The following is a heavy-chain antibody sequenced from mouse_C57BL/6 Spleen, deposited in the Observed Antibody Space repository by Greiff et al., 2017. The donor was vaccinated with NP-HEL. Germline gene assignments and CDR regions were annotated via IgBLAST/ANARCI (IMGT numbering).Heavy chain of an antibody. CDR2: ISSGSSTI. CDR1: GFTFSDYG. J-gene: IGHJ1*03. V-gene: IGHV5-17*01. CDR3: ARGYGNYNWYFDV. D-gene: IGHD2-1*01. Sequence: EVHLVESGGGLVKPGGSLKLSCAASGFTFSDYGMHWVRQAPEKGLEWVAYISSGSSTIYYADTVKGRFTISRDNAKNTLFLQMTSLRSEDTAMYYCARGYGNYNWYFDVWGTGTTVTVAS.